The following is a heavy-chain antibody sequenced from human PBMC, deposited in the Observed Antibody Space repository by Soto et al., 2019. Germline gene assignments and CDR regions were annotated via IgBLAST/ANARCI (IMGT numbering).Heavy chain of an antibody. CDR3: ATTTLGYCSGGSCLNDAFDI. Sequence: QVQLVQSGAEVKKPGSSVKVSCKASGGTFSSYTISWVRQAPGQGLEWMGRIIPILGIANYAQKFQGRVTITADKSTSPAYMEVGNLRSEDTAVYYCATTTLGYCSGGSCLNDAFDIWGQGTMVTVSS. J-gene: IGHJ3*02. CDR1: GGTFSSYT. V-gene: IGHV1-69*02. CDR2: IIPILGIA. D-gene: IGHD2-15*01.